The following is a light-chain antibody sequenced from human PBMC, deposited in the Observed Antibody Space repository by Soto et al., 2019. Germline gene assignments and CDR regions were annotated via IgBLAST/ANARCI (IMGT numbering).Light chain of an antibody. CDR3: HQYGSTPRT. CDR1: QSISSSY. V-gene: IGKV3-20*01. CDR2: GVS. J-gene: IGKJ1*01. Sequence: EIVLTQSPGTLSLSPGERVTLSCRASQSISSSYLAWYQQKPGHAPRLLIYGVSSRATGIPDRFSGSGSGTDFTLTISRLEPEDFAVYYCHQYGSTPRTFGQGTKVEIK.